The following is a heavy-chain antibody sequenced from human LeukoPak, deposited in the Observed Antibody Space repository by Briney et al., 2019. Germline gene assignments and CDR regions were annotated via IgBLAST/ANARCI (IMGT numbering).Heavy chain of an antibody. CDR1: EFTFSSYA. V-gene: IGHV3-23*01. J-gene: IGHJ4*02. Sequence: PGGSLRLSCAASEFTFSSYAMTWVRQAPGKGLEWVSAISGSGANTYYVDSLKGRFTISRDNSKNTLFLQMNSLTAEDTAVYYCAKEPTGATSVTSAFDYWGQGILVTVSS. D-gene: IGHD1-1*01. CDR2: ISGSGANT. CDR3: AKEPTGATSVTSAFDY.